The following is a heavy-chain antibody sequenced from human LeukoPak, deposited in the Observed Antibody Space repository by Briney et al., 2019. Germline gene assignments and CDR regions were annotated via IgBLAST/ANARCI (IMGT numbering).Heavy chain of an antibody. V-gene: IGHV1-18*01. Sequence: GASVTVSCKASGYTFTHYGISWVRQAPGQGLEWMGWTSAYNGNTNYAQKLQGRVTMTTDTPTSTAYMELRSLRSDDTAVYYCARDVYRLLLDYWGQGTLVTVSS. D-gene: IGHD2-2*01. J-gene: IGHJ4*02. CDR2: TSAYNGNT. CDR1: GYTFTHYG. CDR3: ARDVYRLLLDY.